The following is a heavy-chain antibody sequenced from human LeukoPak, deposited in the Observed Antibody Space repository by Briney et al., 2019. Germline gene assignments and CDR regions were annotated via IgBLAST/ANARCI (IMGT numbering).Heavy chain of an antibody. CDR2: ISAYNGNT. V-gene: IGHV1-18*01. CDR3: ATQQLVRFVPRFQH. J-gene: IGHJ1*01. D-gene: IGHD6-13*01. CDR1: GYTFTSYG. Sequence: ASVKVTCKASGYTFTSYGISWVRQAPGQGLEWMGWISAYNGNTNYAQKLQGRVTMTTDTSTSTAYMELRSLRSEDTAVYYCATQQLVRFVPRFQHWGGGTVVTVSS.